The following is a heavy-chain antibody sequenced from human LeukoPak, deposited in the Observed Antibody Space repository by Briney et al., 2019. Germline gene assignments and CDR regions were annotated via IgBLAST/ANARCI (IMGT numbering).Heavy chain of an antibody. D-gene: IGHD5-24*01. CDR1: GGSISSYY. Sequence: SETLSLTCTVAGGSISSYYWSWIRQPAGKGLEWIGRIYTSGSTNYSPSLKSRFTMSVDTSKNQFSLNLTSVTAADTAVYYCARSVEMASRSFDCWGQGTLVTVSS. J-gene: IGHJ4*02. CDR2: IYTSGST. V-gene: IGHV4-4*07. CDR3: ARSVEMASRSFDC.